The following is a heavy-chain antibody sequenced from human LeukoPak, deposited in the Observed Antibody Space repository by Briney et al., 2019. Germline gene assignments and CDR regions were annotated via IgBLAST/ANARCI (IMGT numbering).Heavy chain of an antibody. CDR1: GFTFSNYW. CDR3: LRLTVVARRGA. J-gene: IGHJ5*02. CDR2: INSEGINT. D-gene: IGHD2-15*01. Sequence: GGSLRLSCAASGFTFSNYWMHWVRQAPGKGLVWLSGINSEGINTAYADSVKGRFTITKDNAKNTLYLQMNSLRVEDTAVYYCLRLTVVARRGAWGQGTLVTVSS. V-gene: IGHV3-74*01.